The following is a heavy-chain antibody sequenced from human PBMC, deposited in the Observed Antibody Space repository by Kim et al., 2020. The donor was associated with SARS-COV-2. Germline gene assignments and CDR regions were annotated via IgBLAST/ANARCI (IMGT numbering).Heavy chain of an antibody. CDR3: ARDRHSPVRPPPGEAEYRSGYYYGMDV. D-gene: IGHD6-6*01. Sequence: SETLSLTCTVSGGSISSGGYYWSWIRQHPGKGLEWIGYIYYSGSTYYNPSLKSRVTISVDTSKNQFSLKLSSVTAADTAVYYCARDRHSPVRPPPGEAEYRSGYYYGMDVWGQGTTVTVSS. V-gene: IGHV4-31*03. CDR1: GGSISSGGYY. CDR2: IYYSGST. J-gene: IGHJ6*02.